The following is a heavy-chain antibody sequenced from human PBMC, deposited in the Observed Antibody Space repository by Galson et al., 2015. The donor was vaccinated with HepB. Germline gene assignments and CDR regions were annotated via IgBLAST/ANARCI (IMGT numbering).Heavy chain of an antibody. CDR2: IKEDGSQK. J-gene: IGHJ4*02. D-gene: IGHD2-15*01. V-gene: IGHV3-7*01. Sequence: LRLSCAASGFAFSAFWMRWVRQAPGKGLERVALIKEDGSQKYYVESVEGRFTISRDNAKNSLYLQMNGLRADDTAMYYCVRDLGYDTMDSWGQGTLVTVSS. CDR3: VRDLGYDTMDS. CDR1: GFAFSAFW.